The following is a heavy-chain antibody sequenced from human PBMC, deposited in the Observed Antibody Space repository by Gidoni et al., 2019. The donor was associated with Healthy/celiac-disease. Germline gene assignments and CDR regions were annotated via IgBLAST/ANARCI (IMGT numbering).Heavy chain of an antibody. V-gene: IGHV3-30*18. Sequence: QVQLVESGGGVVQPGRSLSLSWAASGFPFSSYGLQWVRQAHGKGLVWVAVISYDGSNKYYADSVKGRFTISRDNSKNTLYLQMNSLRAEDTAVYYCAKGQRARHGITMVRGAKAPLDYWGQGTLVTVSS. J-gene: IGHJ4*02. CDR2: ISYDGSNK. D-gene: IGHD3-10*01. CDR3: AKGQRARHGITMVRGAKAPLDY. CDR1: GFPFSSYG.